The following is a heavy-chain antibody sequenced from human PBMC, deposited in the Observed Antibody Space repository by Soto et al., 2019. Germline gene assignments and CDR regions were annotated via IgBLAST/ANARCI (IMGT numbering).Heavy chain of an antibody. CDR3: ARTYCTTKACQAHGIDV. J-gene: IGHJ6*02. CDR2: IYYSGTT. D-gene: IGHD1-1*01. V-gene: IGHV4-61*01. Sequence: KAXETLSVTFTVSGGSFSSGSYYWTWIRQPPGKGLEWLGYIYYSGTTNYNPPLKSRITISVDTSGNQFSLKLSSVTAADTAVYFCARTYCTTKACQAHGIDVWGQGTTVTVSS. CDR1: GGSFSSGSYY.